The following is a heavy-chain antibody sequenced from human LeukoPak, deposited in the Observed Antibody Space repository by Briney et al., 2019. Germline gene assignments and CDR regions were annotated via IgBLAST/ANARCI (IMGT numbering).Heavy chain of an antibody. D-gene: IGHD3/OR15-3a*01. J-gene: IGHJ4*02. CDR2: ISYDGSNK. Sequence: GRSLRLSCAASGFTFSSYAMHWVRQAPGKGLEWVAVISYDGSNKYYADSVKGRFTISRDNSKNTLYLQMNSLRAEDTAVYYCARDYGRGLGYWGQGTLVTVSS. CDR3: ARDYGRGLGY. CDR1: GFTFSSYA. V-gene: IGHV3-30*14.